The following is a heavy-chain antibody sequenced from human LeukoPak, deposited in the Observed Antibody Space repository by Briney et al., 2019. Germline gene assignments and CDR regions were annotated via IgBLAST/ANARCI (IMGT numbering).Heavy chain of an antibody. CDR1: GGSFSGYY. D-gene: IGHD2-15*01. J-gene: IGHJ3*02. CDR3: ASRAPYCSGGSCYRKAFDI. V-gene: IGHV4-34*01. CDR2: INHSGST. Sequence: PSETLSLTCAVYGGSFSGYYWSWIRQPPGKGLEWIGEINHSGSTNYNPSLKSRVTISVDTSKNQFSLKLSSVTAADTAVHYCASRAPYCSGGSCYRKAFDIWGQGTMVTVSS.